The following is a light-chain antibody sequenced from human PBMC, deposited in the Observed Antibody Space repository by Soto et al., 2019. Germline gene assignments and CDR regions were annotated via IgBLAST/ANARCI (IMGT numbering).Light chain of an antibody. CDR2: DVI. CDR1: SSDIGGNNF. Sequence: QSVLTQPPSASESPGQSVTISCTGTSSDIGGNNFVSWYQHHPGKAPKLMLYDVIKRPSGVPARFSGSKSGNTASLTVSGLQAEDEADYYCSSYGGSNNFVVFGGGTKLTVL. CDR3: SSYGGSNNFVV. V-gene: IGLV2-8*01. J-gene: IGLJ2*01.